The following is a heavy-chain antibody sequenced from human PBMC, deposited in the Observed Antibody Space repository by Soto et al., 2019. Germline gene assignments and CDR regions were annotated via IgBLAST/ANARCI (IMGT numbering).Heavy chain of an antibody. CDR3: AKDRGRRGPYYCYGMDV. CDR1: GFTFSSYG. D-gene: IGHD3-10*01. J-gene: IGHJ6*02. CDR2: ISYDGSNK. Sequence: QVQLVESGGGVVQPGRSLRLSCAASGFTFSSYGMHWVRQAPGKGLEWVAVISYDGSNKYYADSVKGRFTISRDNSKNTLYLQMNSLRAEDTAVYYCAKDRGRRGPYYCYGMDVWGQGTTVTVSS. V-gene: IGHV3-30*18.